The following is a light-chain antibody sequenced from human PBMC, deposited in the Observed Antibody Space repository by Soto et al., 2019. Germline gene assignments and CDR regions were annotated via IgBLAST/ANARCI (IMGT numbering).Light chain of an antibody. J-gene: IGLJ3*02. CDR1: SGHSSYA. Sequence: QPVLTQSPSASASLGASVKLTCTLSSGHSSYAIAWHQQQPEPGPRSLMKLNNDGSHNKGDGLPDRFSGSSSGAERSLIIAILQDEDEADYYCQTWGTGFLVFGGGTKLTV. V-gene: IGLV4-69*01. CDR3: QTWGTGFLV. CDR2: LNNDGSH.